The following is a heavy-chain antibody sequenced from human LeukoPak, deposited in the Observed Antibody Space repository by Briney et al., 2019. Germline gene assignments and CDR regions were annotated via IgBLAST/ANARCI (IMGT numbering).Heavy chain of an antibody. J-gene: IGHJ4*02. CDR1: GYSFTSYW. V-gene: IGHV5-51*01. Sequence: GESLKISCKGSGYSFTSYWIGWVGQMQGKGLEWMGIIYPGDSDTRYSPSFQGQVTISAGKSVSTAYLQWSSLKASDTAMYYCARQTRYALEVDYWGQGTLDTVSS. CDR2: IYPGDSDT. CDR3: ARQTRYALEVDY. D-gene: IGHD2-2*01.